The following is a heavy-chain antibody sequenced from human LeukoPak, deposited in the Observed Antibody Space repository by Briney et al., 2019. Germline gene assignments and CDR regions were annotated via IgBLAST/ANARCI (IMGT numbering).Heavy chain of an antibody. CDR3: ARDRRVVVTPPPSWYFDL. J-gene: IGHJ2*01. CDR2: INPSGGST. CDR1: GYTFTSYG. V-gene: IGHV1-46*01. D-gene: IGHD3-22*01. Sequence: GASVKVSCKASGYTFTSYGISWVRQAPGQGLEWMGIINPSGGSTSYAQKFQGRVTMTRDTSASTVYMELSSLRSEDTAVYYCARDRRVVVTPPPSWYFDLWGRGTLVTVSS.